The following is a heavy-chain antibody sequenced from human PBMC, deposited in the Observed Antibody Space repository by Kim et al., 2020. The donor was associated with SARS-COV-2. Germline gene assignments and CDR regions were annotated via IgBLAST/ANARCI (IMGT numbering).Heavy chain of an antibody. V-gene: IGHV3-30-3*01. CDR2: MSTGGGNK. CDR1: GFTFSNYV. D-gene: IGHD2-15*01. Sequence: GGSLRLSCVASGFTFSNYVVNWVRQAPGKGLEWVADMSTGGGNKSYPDSVRGRFTISRDNSKNTLYLQMNSLRTEDTANYYCARDPVAAHPDSFDYWGQGTLVTVSS. CDR3: ARDPVAAHPDSFDY. J-gene: IGHJ4*02.